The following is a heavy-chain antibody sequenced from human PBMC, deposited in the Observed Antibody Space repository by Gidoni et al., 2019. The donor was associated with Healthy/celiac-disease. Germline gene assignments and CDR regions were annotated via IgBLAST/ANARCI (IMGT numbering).Heavy chain of an antibody. D-gene: IGHD2-2*02. V-gene: IGHV1-18*01. CDR2: ISAYNGNT. Sequence: QVQLVQSGAEVTKPGASVKVSCKASGYTFTNYGISWVRQAPGQGLEWMGWISAYNGNTNYAQKLQGRVTMTTDTSTSTAYMELRSLRSDDTAVYYCARDLALGYCSSTSCYTGVYYYYYGMDVWGQGTTVTVSS. J-gene: IGHJ6*02. CDR3: ARDLALGYCSSTSCYTGVYYYYYGMDV. CDR1: GYTFTNYG.